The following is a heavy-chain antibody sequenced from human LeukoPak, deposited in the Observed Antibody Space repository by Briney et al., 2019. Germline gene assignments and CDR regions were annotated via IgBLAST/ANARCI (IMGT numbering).Heavy chain of an antibody. CDR2: IYYSGST. V-gene: IGHV4-39*01. CDR1: GGSISSSSHF. D-gene: IGHD1-26*01. J-gene: IGHJ4*02. Sequence: SETLSLTCTVYGGSISSSSHFWGWIRQPPGKGLEWIGSIYYSGSTYYNPSLESRVTISVDTSKNQFSLRVASVTAADTAVYYCARRGGPSGTYYFDSWGQGTLVTVSS. CDR3: ARRGGPSGTYYFDS.